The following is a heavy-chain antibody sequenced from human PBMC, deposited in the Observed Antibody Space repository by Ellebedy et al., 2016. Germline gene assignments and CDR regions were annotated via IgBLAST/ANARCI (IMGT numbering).Heavy chain of an antibody. CDR1: AFTFSNYA. CDR3: ARPWVDMATIGDAFDI. CDR2: ISGSGDST. D-gene: IGHD5-24*01. Sequence: GGSLRLSCAASAFTFSNYAMSWVRQAPGKGLEWVSAISGSGDSTYYADSVKGRFTISRDNSKNTLSLQINSLRAEDTAAYYCARPWVDMATIGDAFDIWGQGTVVTVSS. J-gene: IGHJ3*02. V-gene: IGHV3-23*01.